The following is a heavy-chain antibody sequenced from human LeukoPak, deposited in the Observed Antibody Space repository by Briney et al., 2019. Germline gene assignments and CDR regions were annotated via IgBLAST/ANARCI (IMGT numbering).Heavy chain of an antibody. CDR2: IIPIFGTA. J-gene: IGHJ4*02. Sequence: SVTVSCKASGGTFSIYAISWVRQAPGQGLEWMGGIIPIFGTANYAQKFQGRVTITADKSTSTAYMELSSLRSEDTAVYYCARVELYAAPYYFDYWGQGTLVTVSS. D-gene: IGHD2-8*01. CDR1: GGTFSIYA. CDR3: ARVELYAAPYYFDY. V-gene: IGHV1-69*06.